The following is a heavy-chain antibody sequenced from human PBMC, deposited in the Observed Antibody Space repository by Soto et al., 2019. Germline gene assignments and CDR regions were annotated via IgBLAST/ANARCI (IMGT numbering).Heavy chain of an antibody. V-gene: IGHV1-18*01. Sequence: ASVKVSCKASGYTFTSYGISWVRQAPGQGLEWMGWISAYNGNTNYAQKLQDRVTMTTDTSTSTAYMELRSLRSDDTAVYYCARDQWGIVVVVAATINPFDYWGQGTLVTVSS. CDR1: GYTFTSYG. J-gene: IGHJ4*02. D-gene: IGHD2-15*01. CDR3: ARDQWGIVVVVAATINPFDY. CDR2: ISAYNGNT.